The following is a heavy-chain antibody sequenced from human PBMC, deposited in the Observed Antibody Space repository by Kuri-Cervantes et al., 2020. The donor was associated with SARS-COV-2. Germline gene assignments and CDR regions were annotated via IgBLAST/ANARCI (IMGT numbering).Heavy chain of an antibody. CDR2: ISSSSSTI. D-gene: IGHD6-6*01. Sequence: LSLTCAASGFTFSSYSMNWVRQAPGKGLEWVSYISSSSSTIYYADSVKGRFTISRDNAKNSLYLQMNSLRAEDTAVYYCAKDREYSSSIGQVDYWGQGTLVTVSS. V-gene: IGHV3-48*01. J-gene: IGHJ4*02. CDR1: GFTFSSYS. CDR3: AKDREYSSSIGQVDY.